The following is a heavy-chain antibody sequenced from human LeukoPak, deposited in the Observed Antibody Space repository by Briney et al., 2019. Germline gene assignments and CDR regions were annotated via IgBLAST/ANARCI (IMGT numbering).Heavy chain of an antibody. CDR3: ARLSGGFDWRR. CDR1: GFTFSDTW. D-gene: IGHD3-9*01. Sequence: GGSLRLSCAASGFTFSDTWMHWVRQVPGEGLVWVSRIRSDGSDTRYAESVKGRFTISRDNAKNSLYLQMNSLRAEDTAVYYCARLSGGFDWRRWGQGTLVTVSS. V-gene: IGHV3-74*01. CDR2: IRSDGSDT. J-gene: IGHJ4*02.